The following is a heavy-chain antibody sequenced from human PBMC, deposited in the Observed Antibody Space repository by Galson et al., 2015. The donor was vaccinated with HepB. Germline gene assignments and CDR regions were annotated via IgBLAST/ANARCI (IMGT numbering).Heavy chain of an antibody. D-gene: IGHD2-21*02. J-gene: IGHJ2*01. CDR3: ARDLVTKVVDWYFDL. CDR1: GDSVSSNSAA. Sequence: CAISGDSVSSNSAAWNWIRQSPSRGLEWLGRTYYRSKWYNDYAVSVKSRITIDPDTSKNQFSLQLNSVTPEDTAVYYCARDLVTKVVDWYFDLWGRGTLVTVSS. CDR2: TYYRSKWYN. V-gene: IGHV6-1*01.